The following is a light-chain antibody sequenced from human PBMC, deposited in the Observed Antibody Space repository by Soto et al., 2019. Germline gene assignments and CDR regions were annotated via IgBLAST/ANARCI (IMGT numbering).Light chain of an antibody. CDR3: QQYNTYPLT. J-gene: IGKJ4*01. V-gene: IGKV1-5*03. CDR1: LSFSTW. CDR2: EAS. Sequence: DIQMTQSPSTLSASVGDRVTITCRASLSFSTWLAWYQQKPGNAPKLLIYEASSLETGVPSRFSGSGSGTEFTLTVSSLQPDDFATYYCQQYNTYPLTFGGGTKVEIK.